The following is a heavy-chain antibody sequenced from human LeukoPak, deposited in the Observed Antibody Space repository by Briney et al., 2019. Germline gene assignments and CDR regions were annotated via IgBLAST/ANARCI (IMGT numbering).Heavy chain of an antibody. CDR2: ISGSGGST. D-gene: IGHD6-13*01. CDR1: GFTFSSYA. CDR3: ATLSDAVAAAGTRNY. J-gene: IGHJ4*02. V-gene: IGHV3-23*01. Sequence: GGSLRLSCAASGFTFSSYAMSWVRQAPGKGLEWVSAISGSGGSTYYADSVKGRFTISRDNSKNTLYLQMSSLRAEDTAVYYCATLSDAVAAAGTRNYWGQGTLVTVSS.